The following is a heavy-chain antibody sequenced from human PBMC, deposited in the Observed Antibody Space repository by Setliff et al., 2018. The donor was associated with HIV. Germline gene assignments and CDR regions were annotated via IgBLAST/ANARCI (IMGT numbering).Heavy chain of an antibody. D-gene: IGHD6-19*01. CDR2: IYYSGNT. V-gene: IGHV4-39*07. J-gene: IGHJ6*03. Sequence: PSETLSLTCTVSGGSIKSSSYYWGWIRQPPGKGLEWIGSIYYSGNTYYNPSLKSRVTISVDTSRNQFSLKLSSVTAADTAVYYCARPTAGGWGSGWYPYNYYMDVWGKGTTGTVS. CDR3: ARPTAGGWGSGWYPYNYYMDV. CDR1: GGSIKSSSYY.